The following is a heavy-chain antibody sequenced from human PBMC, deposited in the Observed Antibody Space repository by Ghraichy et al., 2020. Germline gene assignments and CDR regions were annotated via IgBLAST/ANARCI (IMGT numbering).Heavy chain of an antibody. J-gene: IGHJ4*02. CDR1: GFSLNDRH. D-gene: IGHD1-7*01. V-gene: IGHV3-72*01. CDR3: SSLSDLNYPEY. Sequence: GGSLRLSCEVSGFSLNDRHMDWVRQAPGKGLEWIGRSRNKHSKYTTDYAASVAGRFTFSRDDSTNSLLLQMNGLITEDTAMYFCSSLSDLNYPEYWGLGTLVIVSS. CDR2: SRNKHSKYTT.